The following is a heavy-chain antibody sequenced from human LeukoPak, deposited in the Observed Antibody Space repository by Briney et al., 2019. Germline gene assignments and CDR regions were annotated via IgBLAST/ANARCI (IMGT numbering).Heavy chain of an antibody. CDR1: GFTFSSYA. V-gene: IGHV3-30-3*01. CDR2: ISYDGSNK. J-gene: IGHJ4*02. CDR3: ARSCTSATCQIED. Sequence: PGGSLRLSCAASGFTFSSYAMHWVRQAPGKGLEWVAVISYDGSNKYYADSVKGRFTISRDNAKNTLYLQMNSLRAEDTAVYYCARSCTSATCQIEDWGQGTLVTVSS. D-gene: IGHD2-2*01.